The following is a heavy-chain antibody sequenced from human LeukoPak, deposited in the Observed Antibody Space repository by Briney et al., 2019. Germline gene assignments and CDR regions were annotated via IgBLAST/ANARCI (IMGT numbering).Heavy chain of an antibody. CDR2: MYFTGSG. CDR3: ARFSTTPGGYTYGRGVFDF. J-gene: IGHJ4*02. CDR1: GGSISSGNYY. D-gene: IGHD5-18*01. Sequence: SQTLSLTCTVSGGSISSGNYYWSWIRQPAGKGLEWIGRMYFTGSGNYNPSLKSRVTISIDTSKNQFSLRLTSVTAADTAVYYCARFSTTPGGYTYGRGVFDFWGQGTLVIVPS. V-gene: IGHV4-61*02.